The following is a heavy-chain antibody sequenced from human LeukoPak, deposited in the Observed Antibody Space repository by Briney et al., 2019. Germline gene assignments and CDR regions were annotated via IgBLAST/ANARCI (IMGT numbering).Heavy chain of an antibody. D-gene: IGHD1-26*01. Sequence: GGPLRLSCAASGFPLSSYAMIWVRQAPGKELACVSSINGSGGSKYYADSVKVRFTISRDNYKNTLYLQMNSLRAEDTAVYYCAKESLGASYFDYWGQGTLVTVSS. CDR2: INGSGGSK. CDR3: AKESLGASYFDY. V-gene: IGHV3-23*01. J-gene: IGHJ4*02. CDR1: GFPLSSYA.